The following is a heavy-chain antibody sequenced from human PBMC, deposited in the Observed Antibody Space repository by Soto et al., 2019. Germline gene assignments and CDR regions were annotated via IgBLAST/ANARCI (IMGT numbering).Heavy chain of an antibody. CDR2: IDPSDSYT. V-gene: IGHV5-10-1*01. D-gene: IGHD2-8*01. J-gene: IGHJ6*02. Sequence: PGESLKISCKGSGYSFTSYWISWVRQMPGKGLEWMGRIDPSDSYTNYSPSFQGHVTISADKSISTAYLQWSSLKASDTAMYYCARDNGGGYYYYGMDVWGQGTTVTVSS. CDR1: GYSFTSYW. CDR3: ARDNGGGYYYYGMDV.